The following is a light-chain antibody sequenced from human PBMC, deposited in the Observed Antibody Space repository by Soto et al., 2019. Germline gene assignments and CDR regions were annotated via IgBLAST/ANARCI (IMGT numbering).Light chain of an antibody. V-gene: IGKV1-33*01. CDR3: QQYDNLPFT. Sequence: DIQMTQSPSSLSASVGDRVTITCQASRDISNYLNWYQQKPGKAPKLLIYDASNLETGVPSRFSGSGSGTDFTFTISSLQPQDIATYYCQQYDNLPFTFGPVTKVVIK. CDR1: RDISNY. CDR2: DAS. J-gene: IGKJ3*01.